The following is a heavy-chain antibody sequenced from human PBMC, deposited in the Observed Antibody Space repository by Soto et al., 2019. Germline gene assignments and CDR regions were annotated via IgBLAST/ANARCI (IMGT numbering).Heavy chain of an antibody. Sequence: SETLSLTCTVSGGSVSSGAYYWGWIRQPPGRGLEWIGTIYYSGSTYYNPSLKSRVTISVDTSKNQFSLNLYSVTAADTALYYCARHTRAVSGTNYFDFWGQGTLVTVS. D-gene: IGHD6-19*01. CDR3: ARHTRAVSGTNYFDF. CDR1: GGSVSSGAYY. V-gene: IGHV4-39*01. J-gene: IGHJ4*02. CDR2: IYYSGST.